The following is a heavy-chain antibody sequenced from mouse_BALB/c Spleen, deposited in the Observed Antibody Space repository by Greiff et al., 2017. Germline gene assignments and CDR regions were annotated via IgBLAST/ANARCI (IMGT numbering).Heavy chain of an antibody. Sequence: LQQPGSELVRPGASVKLSCKASGYTFTSYWMHWVKQRPGQGLEWIGNIYPGSGSTNYDEKFKSKATLTVDTSSSTAYMQLSSLTSEDSAVFYCTRSPSAGFAYWGQGTLVTVSA. CDR3: TRSPSAGFAY. J-gene: IGHJ3*01. CDR2: IYPGSGST. D-gene: IGHD3-1*01. CDR1: GYTFTSYW. V-gene: IGHV1S22*01.